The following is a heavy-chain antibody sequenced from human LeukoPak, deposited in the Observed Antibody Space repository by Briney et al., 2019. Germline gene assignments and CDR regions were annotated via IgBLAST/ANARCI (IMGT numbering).Heavy chain of an antibody. J-gene: IGHJ4*02. CDR2: IYSGGST. CDR3: ARGVTAILGYFDY. D-gene: IGHD2-21*02. CDR1: GFTVSSNY. Sequence: GGSLRLSCAASGFTVSSNYMSWVRQAPGKGLEWVSVIYSGGSTYYADSVKGRFTISRDNSKNTLYLQMNSLRAEDTAVYYCARGVTAILGYFDYWGQGTLVTVSS. V-gene: IGHV3-66*01.